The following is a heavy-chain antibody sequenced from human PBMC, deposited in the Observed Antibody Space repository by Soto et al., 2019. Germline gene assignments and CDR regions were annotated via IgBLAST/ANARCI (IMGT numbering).Heavy chain of an antibody. CDR2: ITWNSGSR. V-gene: IGHV3-9*01. D-gene: IGHD4-17*01. CDR3: AKSKVDLEILKTTVTTFWGPFQI. J-gene: IGHJ3*02. CDR1: GFTFDDYA. Sequence: EVQLVESGGGLVQPGRSLRLSCAASGFTFDDYAMHWVRQAPGKGPEWVSGITWNSGSRGYAESVKGRFTISRYNAKNSLYLQMNSLRTEDTALYYCAKSKVDLEILKTTVTTFWGPFQIWGQVTMVTVSS.